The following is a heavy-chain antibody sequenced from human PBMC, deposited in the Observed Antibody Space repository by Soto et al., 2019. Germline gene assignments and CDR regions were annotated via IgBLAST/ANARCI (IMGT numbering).Heavy chain of an antibody. CDR1: GYAFTRFN. J-gene: IGHJ4*02. CDR3: ARPKDYDDRLDL. CDR2: INAGNGNT. Sequence: QVQLVQSGAEVKKPGASVKVSCKASGYAFTRFNIHWVRQAPGQRLEWMGWINAGNGNTKYSQKFQGIVTFTRATSATTAYMELSSLISEDTAVYYCARPKDYDDRLDLWGQGTLVTVSS. D-gene: IGHD3-22*01. V-gene: IGHV1-3*01.